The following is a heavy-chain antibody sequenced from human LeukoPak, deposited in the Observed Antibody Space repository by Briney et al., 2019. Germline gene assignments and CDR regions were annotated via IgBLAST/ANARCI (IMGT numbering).Heavy chain of an antibody. J-gene: IGHJ2*01. CDR1: GFTFSSYG. D-gene: IGHD6-13*01. CDR3: AKGGRAAADRNFDL. Sequence: PGGSLRLSCAASGFTFSSYGMHWVRQAPGKGLEWLAAISYDGSNKNDADSVKGRFTISRDNSKNTLYLQMNSLRVEDTAVYYCAKGGRAAADRNFDLSGRGTLVAVSS. V-gene: IGHV3-30*18. CDR2: ISYDGSNK.